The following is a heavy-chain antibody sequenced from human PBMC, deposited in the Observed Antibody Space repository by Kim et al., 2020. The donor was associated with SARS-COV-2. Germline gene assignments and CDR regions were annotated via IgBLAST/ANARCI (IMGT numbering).Heavy chain of an antibody. CDR2: ISWDGTRT. D-gene: IGHD1-26*01. V-gene: IGHV3-23*01. CDR1: GFTFSTSP. J-gene: IGHJ4*02. Sequence: GGSLRLSCVASGFTFSTSPMGWVRQAPGKGLEWVSRISWDGTRTYYADSVKGRVTMSSDKSKNMLYLHMNSLRVEDTAVYYCAKGVINSGFDYWGQGNQV. CDR3: AKGVINSGFDY.